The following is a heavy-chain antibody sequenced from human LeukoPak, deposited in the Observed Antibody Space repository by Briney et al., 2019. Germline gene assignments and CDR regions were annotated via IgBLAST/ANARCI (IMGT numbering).Heavy chain of an antibody. V-gene: IGHV3-33*01. CDR2: IWYDGSNK. D-gene: IGHD6-13*01. J-gene: IGHJ6*02. CDR1: GFTFSSYG. Sequence: GRSLRLSCAASGFTFSSYGMHWVRQAPGKGLEWVAVIWYDGSNKYYADSVKGRFTISRDNSKNTLYLQMNSLRAEDTAVYYCARESAAGLIYYYYYGMDVWGQGTTVTVSS. CDR3: ARESAAGLIYYYYYGMDV.